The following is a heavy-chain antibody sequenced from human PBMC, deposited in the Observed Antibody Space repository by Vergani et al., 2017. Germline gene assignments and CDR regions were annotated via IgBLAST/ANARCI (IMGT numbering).Heavy chain of an antibody. V-gene: IGHV3-9*01. D-gene: IGHD6-13*01. CDR1: GFTFDDYA. Sequence: EVQLVESGGGLVQPGRSLRLSCAASGFTFDDYAMHWVRQAPGKGREWVSGINWNSDSIAYADSVKGRFTISRDNAKDSLYLQMNSLRAEDTALYYCVKDIATSGNYWYFDLWGRGTLVAVSS. CDR3: VKDIATSGNYWYFDL. J-gene: IGHJ2*01. CDR2: INWNSDSI.